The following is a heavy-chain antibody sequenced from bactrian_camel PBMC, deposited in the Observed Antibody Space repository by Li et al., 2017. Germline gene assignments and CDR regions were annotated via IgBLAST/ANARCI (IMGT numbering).Heavy chain of an antibody. CDR2: YISAAST. Sequence: HVQLVESGGGSVQAGGSLRLSCTASGYTYASNCMAYFRQAPGKEREPVAVYISAASTFYADSVKGRFTISRDDAKTTVYLQMYDLKPEDTATYYCAAGPVEAKSCGAFDRWGQGTQVTVS. CDR3: AAGPVEAKSCGAFDR. J-gene: IGHJ4*01. CDR1: GYTYASNC. V-gene: IGHV3S56*01. D-gene: IGHD3*01.